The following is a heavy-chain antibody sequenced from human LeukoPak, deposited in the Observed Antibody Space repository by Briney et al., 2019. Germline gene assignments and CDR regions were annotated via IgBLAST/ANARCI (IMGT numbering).Heavy chain of an antibody. D-gene: IGHD3-10*01. CDR1: GFTFSRYW. V-gene: IGHV3-7*01. CDR2: IKQDGSEK. CDR3: ARMEFLPYYYMDV. Sequence: PGGSLRLSCAASGFTFSRYWMSWVRQAPGKGLDWVANIKQDGSEKYYVDSVKGRFTISRDNAKNSLYLQMNSLRAEDTAVYYCARMEFLPYYYMDVWGKGTTVTVSS. J-gene: IGHJ6*03.